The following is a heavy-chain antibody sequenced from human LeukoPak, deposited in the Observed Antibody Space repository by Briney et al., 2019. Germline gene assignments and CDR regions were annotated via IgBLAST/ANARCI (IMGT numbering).Heavy chain of an antibody. V-gene: IGHV5-51*01. D-gene: IGHD3-10*01. CDR1: GSIFTSYW. J-gene: IGHJ5*02. CDR2: IYPGDSDT. Sequence: GASLQISCKGSGSIFTSYWIGWVRQLPGKGLEWMGIIYPGDSDTRYSPSFQGQVTISADKSISTAYLQWSSLKASDTAMYYCARGPYGSGSYSRGYWFDPWGQGTLVTVSS. CDR3: ARGPYGSGSYSRGYWFDP.